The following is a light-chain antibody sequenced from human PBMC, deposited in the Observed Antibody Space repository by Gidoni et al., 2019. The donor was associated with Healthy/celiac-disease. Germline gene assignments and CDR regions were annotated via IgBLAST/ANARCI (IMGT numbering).Light chain of an antibody. V-gene: IGLV2-14*04. CDR1: SSDVGGYNY. CDR2: DVS. J-gene: IGLJ1*01. Sequence: PGQSITISCTGTSSDVGGYNYVSWYQQHPGKAPKLMIYDVSNRPSGVSNRFSGSKSGNTASLTISGLQAEDEADYYCSSYTSSSTPRFGTGTKVTVL. CDR3: SSYTSSSTPR.